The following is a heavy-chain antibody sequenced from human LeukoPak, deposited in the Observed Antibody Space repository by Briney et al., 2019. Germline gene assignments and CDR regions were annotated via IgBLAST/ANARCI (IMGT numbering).Heavy chain of an antibody. J-gene: IGHJ4*02. V-gene: IGHV3-64*01. D-gene: IGHD1-7*01. CDR2: IYSNGGST. Sequence: GGSLRLSCAASGFTFSSYVMHWVRQAPGKGLEYVSAIYSNGGSTYYANSVKGRFTISRDNSKNTLYLQMGSLGAEDMAVYYCARSLGITGTTGGYFDYWGQGTLVTVSS. CDR1: GFTFSSYV. CDR3: ARSLGITGTTGGYFDY.